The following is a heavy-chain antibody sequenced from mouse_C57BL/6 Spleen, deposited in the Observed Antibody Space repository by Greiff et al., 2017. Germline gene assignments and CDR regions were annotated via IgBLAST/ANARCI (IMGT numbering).Heavy chain of an antibody. V-gene: IGHV1-54*01. CDR3: ARSDGYYGAY. CDR1: GYAFTNYL. J-gene: IGHJ3*01. D-gene: IGHD2-3*01. CDR2: INPGSGGT. Sequence: VQLQQSGAELVRLGTSVKVSCKASGYAFTNYLIEWVKQRPGQGLEWIGVINPGSGGTNYNEKFKGKATLTADKSSSTAYMQLSSLTSEDSAVYFCARSDGYYGAYWGQGTLVTVSA.